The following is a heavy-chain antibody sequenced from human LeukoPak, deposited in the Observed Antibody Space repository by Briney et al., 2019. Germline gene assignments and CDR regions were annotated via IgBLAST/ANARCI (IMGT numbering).Heavy chain of an antibody. CDR3: AREHCGGDCYSSEDAFDI. Sequence: GGSLRLSCAASGFTFSSYSMNWVRQAPGKGLEWVSSISSSSSYIYYADSVKGRFTISRDNAKNSLYLQMNSLRAEDTAVYYCAREHCGGDCYSSEDAFDIWGQGTMVTVSS. J-gene: IGHJ3*02. D-gene: IGHD2-21*02. CDR1: GFTFSSYS. V-gene: IGHV3-21*01. CDR2: ISSSSSYI.